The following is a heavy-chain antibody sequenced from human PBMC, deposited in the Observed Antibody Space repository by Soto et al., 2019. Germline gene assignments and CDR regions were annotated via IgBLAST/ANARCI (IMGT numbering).Heavy chain of an antibody. V-gene: IGHV3-23*01. CDR1: GFTFSSYA. D-gene: IGHD6-19*01. J-gene: IGHJ3*02. CDR3: AKSGSGWYHAFDI. Sequence: EVQLLESGGGLVQPGGSLRLSCAASGFTFSSYAMSWVRQVPGKGLEWVSASSGSGGSTYYADSVKGRFTISRDNSKNTLYLQMNSLRAKDTAVYYCAKSGSGWYHAFDIWGQGTMVTVSS. CDR2: SSGSGGST.